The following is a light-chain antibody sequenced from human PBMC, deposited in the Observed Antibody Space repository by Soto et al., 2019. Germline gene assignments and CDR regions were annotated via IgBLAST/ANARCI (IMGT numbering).Light chain of an antibody. V-gene: IGLV2-14*01. CDR3: SSYTTVFTYV. J-gene: IGLJ1*01. Sequence: QSVLTQPASVSGSPGQSITVSCTGTSSDVGLYDYVSWYQQHPGKSPKLIVYEVSHRPSGVSSRLSGSKSGNTASLTISGLQTEDEADYYCSSYTTVFTYVFGTGTKVTVL. CDR2: EVS. CDR1: SSDVGLYDY.